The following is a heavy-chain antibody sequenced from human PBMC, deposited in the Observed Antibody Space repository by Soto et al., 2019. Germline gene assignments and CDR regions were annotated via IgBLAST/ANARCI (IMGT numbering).Heavy chain of an antibody. V-gene: IGHV3-30*04. J-gene: IGHJ4*02. Sequence: QVQLVESGGGVVQPGRSLRLSCAASGFTFCSYSMYWVRQAPGKGLEWVANISYDGRNKYYADSVKGRFTISRDNSKNTLFLQMNSLSVEDTAVYYCASILSPGIAVTPDYWGQGTLVTVSS. CDR1: GFTFCSYS. CDR2: ISYDGRNK. D-gene: IGHD6-19*01. CDR3: ASILSPGIAVTPDY.